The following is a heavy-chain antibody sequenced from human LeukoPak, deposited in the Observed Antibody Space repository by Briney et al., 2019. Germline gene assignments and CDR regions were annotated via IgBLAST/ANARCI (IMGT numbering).Heavy chain of an antibody. D-gene: IGHD3-10*01. CDR1: GFTFSSYS. V-gene: IGHV3-21*01. CDR3: ARGQGRPLRQPVDI. CDR2: ISSSSSYI. J-gene: IGHJ3*02. Sequence: GGSLRLSCAASGFTFSSYSMNWVRQAPGKGLEWVSSISSSSSYIYYADSVKGRFTVSRDNAKNSLYLRMNSLRAEDTAVYYCARGQGRPLRQPVDIWGQGTMVTVSS.